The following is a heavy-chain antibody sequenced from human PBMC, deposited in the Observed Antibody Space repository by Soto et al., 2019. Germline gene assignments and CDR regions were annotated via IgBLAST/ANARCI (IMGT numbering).Heavy chain of an antibody. V-gene: IGHV4-34*02. CDR2: INHIGYT. CDR1: GGSFSDFY. J-gene: IGHJ4*02. Sequence: QVQLQQWGAGLLKPSETLSLTCAVSGGSFSDFYWTWIRQLPGKGLEWIGEINHIGYTNYNPSLESRVAISVDMSKNQFSLNLRSVTAADTAVYYCGPRGAVAPRGYWGQGTLVTVSS. CDR3: GPRGAVAPRGY. D-gene: IGHD2-15*01.